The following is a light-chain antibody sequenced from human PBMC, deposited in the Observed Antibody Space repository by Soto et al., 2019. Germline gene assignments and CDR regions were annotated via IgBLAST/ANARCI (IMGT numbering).Light chain of an antibody. V-gene: IGKV3D-20*01. Sequence: EIVLTQSPATLSLSPGERATLSCGASQTVNSRYLAWYQQKPGLAPRLLIYDASTRATGIPDRFSGRGSGTGFTLTISRLEPEDFATYYCQQYDHLSLTFGGGTKVEIK. CDR1: QTVNSRY. CDR2: DAS. CDR3: QQYDHLSLT. J-gene: IGKJ4*01.